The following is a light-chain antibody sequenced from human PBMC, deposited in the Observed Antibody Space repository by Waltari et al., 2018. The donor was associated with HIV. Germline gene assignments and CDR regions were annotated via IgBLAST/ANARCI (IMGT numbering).Light chain of an antibody. J-gene: IGLJ3*02. Sequence: QSALTQPASVSGSPGPSITISCTGTSFDVGDYNYVSWYQQHPVKAPKRLIYEVTNRPSGVSNLFSGSKSGNTPSLTISGLQAEDEAYYYCISYRSGFTLMFGGGTKLTVL. CDR2: EVT. V-gene: IGLV2-14*01. CDR3: ISYRSGFTLM. CDR1: SFDVGDYNY.